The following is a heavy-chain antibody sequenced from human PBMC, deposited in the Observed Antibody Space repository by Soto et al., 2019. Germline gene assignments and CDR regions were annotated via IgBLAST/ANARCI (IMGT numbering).Heavy chain of an antibody. V-gene: IGHV4-59*06. J-gene: IGHJ6*02. D-gene: IGHD2-2*03. CDR3: GSGYCISTSCPLGYGMDV. CDR1: GGSISSYY. CDR2: IYHSGST. Sequence: SETLSLTCTVSGGSISSYYWSWIRQPPGKGLEWIGYIYHSGSTYYNPSLKSRVTISVDTSKNQFSLKLSSVTAADTAVYYCGSGYCISTSCPLGYGMDVWGQGTTVTVSS.